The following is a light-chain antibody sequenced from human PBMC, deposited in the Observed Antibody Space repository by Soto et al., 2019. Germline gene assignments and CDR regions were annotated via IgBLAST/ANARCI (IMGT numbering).Light chain of an antibody. Sequence: MEERRAAATRTSSWWANDKQTCRASQSVSSYLAWYQQKPGQAPRLLIYDASYRATGIPARFSGSGSGTDFILLISRQASEDFALYYWAPRRTWGTYAQGTRLEIK. CDR1: QSVSSY. CDR2: DAS. J-gene: IGKJ5*01. V-gene: IGKV3-11*01. CDR3: APRRTWGT.